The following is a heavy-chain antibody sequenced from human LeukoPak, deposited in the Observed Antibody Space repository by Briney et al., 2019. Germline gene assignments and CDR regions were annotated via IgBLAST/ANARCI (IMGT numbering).Heavy chain of an antibody. D-gene: IGHD2-2*01. Sequence: GASVKVSRKVSGYTLTELSMHWVRQAPGKGLEWMGGFDPEDGETIYAQKFQGRVTMTEDTSTDTAYMELSSLRSEDTAVYYCATAETSRSWFDPWGQGTLVTVSS. CDR3: ATAETSRSWFDP. V-gene: IGHV1-24*01. CDR1: GYTLTELS. J-gene: IGHJ5*02. CDR2: FDPEDGET.